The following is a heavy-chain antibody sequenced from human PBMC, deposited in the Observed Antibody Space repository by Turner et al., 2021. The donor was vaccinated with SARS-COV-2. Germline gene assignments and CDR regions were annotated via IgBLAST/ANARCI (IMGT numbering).Heavy chain of an antibody. J-gene: IGHJ4*02. Sequence: ENLSLTCSVSGGSISSSSYYWGWIRQSPGKGLEWLATVFSSGTTYDNPSLNGRVSMSVDTSNNQFFSRRRRHTGSVSDWSSDVCSADLRLLGYVYGDYWGQGTLVTVSS. D-gene: IGHD2-21*01. CDR3: VCSADLRLLGYVYGDY. CDR1: GGSISSSSYY. V-gene: IGHV4-39*01. CDR2: VFSSGTT.